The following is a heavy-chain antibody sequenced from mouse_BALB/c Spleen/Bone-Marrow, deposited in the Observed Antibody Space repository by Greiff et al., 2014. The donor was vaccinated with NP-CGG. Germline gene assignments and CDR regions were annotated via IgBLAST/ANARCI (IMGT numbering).Heavy chain of an antibody. CDR2: ISSGGSYT. J-gene: IGHJ2*01. V-gene: IGHV5-6*01. CDR1: GFTFSSYG. CDR3: ARQTYYDYDGYFDY. Sequence: VQLKESGGDLVKPGGSLKLSCAASGFTFSSYGMSWVRQTPDKSLEWVATISSGGSYTYYPDSVKGRFTISRDNAKNTLYLQMSSLKSEDTAMYYCARQTYYDYDGYFDYWGQGTTLTVSS. D-gene: IGHD2-4*01.